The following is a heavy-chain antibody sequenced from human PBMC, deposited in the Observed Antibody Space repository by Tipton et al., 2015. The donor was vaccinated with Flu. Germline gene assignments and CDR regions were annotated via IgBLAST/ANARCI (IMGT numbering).Heavy chain of an antibody. CDR2: IYYSGST. D-gene: IGHD3-3*01. J-gene: IGHJ4*02. CDR1: GGSVGSGSYY. V-gene: IGHV4-61*01. Sequence: LRLSCTVSGGSVGSGSYYWSWIRQPPGKGLEWIGYIYYSGSTNYNPSLKSRVTISVDTSKNQFSLKLSSVTAADTAVYYCAREGLGYDFWSGYYTNRGYIDYWGQGTLVTVSS. CDR3: AREGLGYDFWSGYYTNRGYIDY.